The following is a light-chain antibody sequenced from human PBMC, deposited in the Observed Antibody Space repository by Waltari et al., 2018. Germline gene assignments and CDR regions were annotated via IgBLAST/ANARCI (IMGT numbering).Light chain of an antibody. CDR3: QQYYTTPRT. J-gene: IGKJ2*02. CDR2: WAS. Sequence: DIVMTQSPDSLAVSLGERATINCTSRQSVFYSSNNKNDLGGYQQKPGQPPKLLLYWASIRESGVPDRFIGSGSGTDFALTISSLQAEDVAIYYCQQYYTTPRTFGQGTKVEIK. CDR1: QSVFYSSNNKND. V-gene: IGKV4-1*01.